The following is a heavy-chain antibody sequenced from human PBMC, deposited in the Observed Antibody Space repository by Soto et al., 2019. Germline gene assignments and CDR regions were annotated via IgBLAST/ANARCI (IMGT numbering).Heavy chain of an antibody. J-gene: IGHJ6*02. V-gene: IGHV3-30-3*01. CDR1: GFTFSSYA. CDR2: ISYDGSNK. D-gene: IGHD1-1*01. Sequence: QVQLVESGGGVVQPGRSLRLSCAASGFTFSSYAMHWVRQAPGKGLEWVAVISYDGSNKYYADSVKGRFTISRDNSKSTLYLQMNSLRAADTAVYYCAIDLLRYNWNDFPYYYYGMDVWGQGNTVSVPS. CDR3: AIDLLRYNWNDFPYYYYGMDV.